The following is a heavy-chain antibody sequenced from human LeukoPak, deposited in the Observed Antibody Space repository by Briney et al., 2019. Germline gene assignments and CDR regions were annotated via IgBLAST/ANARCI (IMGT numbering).Heavy chain of an antibody. J-gene: IGHJ4*02. V-gene: IGHV4-34*01. CDR2: INHSGST. CDR3: ARGGRWLQSRFDY. D-gene: IGHD5-24*01. Sequence: SETLSLTCAVYGGSFSGYYWSWVRQPPGKGLEWIGEINHSGSTNYNPSLKSRVTISVDTSKNQFSLKLSSVTAADTAVYYCARGGRWLQSRFDYWGQGTLVTVSS. CDR1: GGSFSGYY.